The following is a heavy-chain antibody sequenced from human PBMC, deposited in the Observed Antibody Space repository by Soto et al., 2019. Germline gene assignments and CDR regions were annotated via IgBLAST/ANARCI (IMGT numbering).Heavy chain of an antibody. J-gene: IGHJ5*02. CDR1: GFTFSSYW. V-gene: IGHV3-7*03. D-gene: IGHD6-19*01. CDR3: ARVRGYSSGPSWFDP. CDR2: IKQDGSER. Sequence: PGGSLRLSCAASGFTFSSYWMSWVRQAPGKGLEWVANIKQDGSERYYVDSVKGRFTISRDNAKNSLYLQMNSLRAEDTAVYYCARVRGYSSGPSWFDPWGQGTLVTVSS.